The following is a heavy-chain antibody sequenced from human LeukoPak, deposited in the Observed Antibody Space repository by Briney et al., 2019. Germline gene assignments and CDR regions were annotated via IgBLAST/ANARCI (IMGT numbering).Heavy chain of an antibody. CDR1: GGSISSSSYY. D-gene: IGHD3-16*01. V-gene: IGHV4-39*01. CDR3: ARRGFTLN. CDR2: IYYSGST. J-gene: IGHJ4*02. Sequence: PSETLSLTCTVSGGSISSSSYYWGWLRQPPGKGLEWIGSIYYSGSTYYNPSLKSRVTISVDTSKNQFSLKLSSVTAADTAVYYCARRGFTLNWGQGTLVTVSS.